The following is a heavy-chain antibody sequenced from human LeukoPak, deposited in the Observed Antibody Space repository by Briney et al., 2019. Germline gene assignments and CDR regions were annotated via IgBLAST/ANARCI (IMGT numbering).Heavy chain of an antibody. J-gene: IGHJ6*03. D-gene: IGHD1-26*01. CDR1: GGSISNYY. CDR3: ARNKVGYYYYYMDV. V-gene: IGHV4-59*01. CDR2: IYYTGST. Sequence: PSETLSLTCTVSGGSISNYYWNWIRQPPGKGLEWIGYIYYTGSTNYNPSLKSRVTMSVDTSKNQFSLNLQSVTPEDTALYYCARNKVGYYYYYMDVWGKGTTVTVSS.